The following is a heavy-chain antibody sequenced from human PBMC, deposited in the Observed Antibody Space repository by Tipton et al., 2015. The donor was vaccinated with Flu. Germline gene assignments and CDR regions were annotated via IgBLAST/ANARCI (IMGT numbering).Heavy chain of an antibody. CDR3: AKDRSDSDSMDYFYYQAMDV. CDR1: GFNFGDYA. D-gene: IGHD3-16*01. Sequence: SLRLSCAASGFNFGDYAMHWVRQAPGKGLEWLSSIGWSSTGIEYAASVKGRFTISRDNGKYTLYLQMDSLRVEDTALYYCAKDRSDSDSMDYFYYQAMDVWGQGTPVTVSS. CDR2: IGWSSTGI. J-gene: IGHJ6*02. V-gene: IGHV3-9*01.